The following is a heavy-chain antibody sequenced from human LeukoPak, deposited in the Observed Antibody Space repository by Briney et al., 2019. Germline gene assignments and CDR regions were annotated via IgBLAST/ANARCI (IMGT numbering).Heavy chain of an antibody. CDR2: INHSGST. CDR1: GGSFSRYY. CDR3: ARAGDIAVVPAANFSNYFNSAGFDP. D-gene: IGHD2-2*01. Sequence: SETLSLTCAVYGGSFSRYYWSWIRQPPGKGLEWIGEINHSGSTNYNPSLKSRVTISVDTSKNQFSLKLSSVTAADTAVYYCARAGDIAVVPAANFSNYFNSAGFDPWGQGTLVTVSS. J-gene: IGHJ5*02. V-gene: IGHV4-34*01.